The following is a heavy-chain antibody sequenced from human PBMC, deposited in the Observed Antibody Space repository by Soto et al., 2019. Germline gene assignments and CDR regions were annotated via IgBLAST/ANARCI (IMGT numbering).Heavy chain of an antibody. J-gene: IGHJ4*02. CDR3: ARREGGDSSSWYPFDY. Sequence: ASVKVSCKASGYTFTSYGISWVRQAPGQGLEWMGWIGAYNGNTNYAQKLQGRVTMTTDTSTSTAYMELRSLRSDDTAVYYCARREGGDSSSWYPFDYWGQGTLVTVSS. CDR2: IGAYNGNT. V-gene: IGHV1-18*04. CDR1: GYTFTSYG. D-gene: IGHD6-13*01.